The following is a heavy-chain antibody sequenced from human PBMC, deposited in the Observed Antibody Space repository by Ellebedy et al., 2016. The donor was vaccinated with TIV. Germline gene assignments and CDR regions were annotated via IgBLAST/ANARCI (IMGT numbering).Heavy chain of an antibody. CDR3: VRDHAYAFDY. D-gene: IGHD2-2*01. Sequence: GGSLRLSCAASGFTVSSNYMSWVRQAPGRGLKWVSTIYSSGGTYYAGSVKGRFTISRDNSKNTLYLQMNSLRVEDSAVYYCVRDHAYAFDYWGQGTLVTVSS. J-gene: IGHJ4*02. V-gene: IGHV3-53*01. CDR2: IYSSGGT. CDR1: GFTVSSNY.